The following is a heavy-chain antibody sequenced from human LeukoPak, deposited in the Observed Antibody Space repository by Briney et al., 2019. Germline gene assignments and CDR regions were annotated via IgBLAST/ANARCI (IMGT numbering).Heavy chain of an antibody. D-gene: IGHD2-2*01. CDR1: GYTFTSYA. CDR3: ARRGGPYCSSTSCLLRWDY. V-gene: IGHV7-4-1*02. J-gene: IGHJ4*02. Sequence: ASVKVSCKASGYTFTSYAMNWVRQAPGQGLEWMGWINTNTGNPTYAQGFTGRFVFSLDTSVSTAYLQISSLRSEDTAVYYCARRGGPYCSSTSCLLRWDYWGQGTLVTVSS. CDR2: INTNTGNP.